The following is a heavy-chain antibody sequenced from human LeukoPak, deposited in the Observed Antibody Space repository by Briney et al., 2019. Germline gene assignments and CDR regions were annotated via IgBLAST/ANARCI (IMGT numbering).Heavy chain of an antibody. V-gene: IGHV4-34*01. CDR1: GGSFSGYY. CDR2: INHSGST. J-gene: IGHJ6*02. CDR3: VKSGWYGHRARRRVAYGMDV. Sequence: ASETLSLTCAVYGGSFSGYYWSWIRQPPGKGLEWIGEINHSGSTNYNPPLKSRVTISVDTSKNQFSLKLSSVTAADTAVYYCVKSGWYGHRARRRVAYGMDVWGQGTTVTVSS. D-gene: IGHD2-15*01.